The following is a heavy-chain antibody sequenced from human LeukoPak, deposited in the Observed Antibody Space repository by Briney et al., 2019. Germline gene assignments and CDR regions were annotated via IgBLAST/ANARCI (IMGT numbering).Heavy chain of an antibody. J-gene: IGHJ4*02. Sequence: GEALQISFQGSGYRFTSYWIGWVRPMPGKGRGWMGIIYPGDSDTRYSPSFQGQVTISADKSISTAYLQWSSLKASDTAMYYCARQPYVWGSYRYFDYWGQGTLVTVSS. CDR2: IYPGDSDT. V-gene: IGHV5-51*01. D-gene: IGHD3-16*02. CDR1: GYRFTSYW. CDR3: ARQPYVWGSYRYFDY.